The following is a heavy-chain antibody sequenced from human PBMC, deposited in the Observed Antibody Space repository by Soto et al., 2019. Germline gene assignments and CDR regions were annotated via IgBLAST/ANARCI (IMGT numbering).Heavy chain of an antibody. CDR3: AREVDDSSGYYEDY. CDR2: INSDGSST. J-gene: IGHJ4*02. D-gene: IGHD3-22*01. V-gene: IGHV3-74*01. CDR1: GFSFNIFA. Sequence: PGGSLRLSCAASGFSFNIFAMNWVRQAPGKGLVWVSRINSDGSSTTYADSVKGRFTISRDNAKNTLYLQMNSLRAEDTAVYYCAREVDDSSGYYEDYWGQGTLVTVSS.